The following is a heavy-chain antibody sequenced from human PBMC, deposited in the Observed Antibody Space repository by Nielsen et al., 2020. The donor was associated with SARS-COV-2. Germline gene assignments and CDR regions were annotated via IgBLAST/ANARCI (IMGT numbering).Heavy chain of an antibody. CDR3: ARVMGYGNYEH. D-gene: IGHD4-11*01. CDR2: IYYSGST. V-gene: IGHV4-59*01. Sequence: RQAPGKGLEWIGYIYYSGSTNYNPSLKSRVTISVDTSKNQFSLKLSSVTAADTAVYYCARVMGYGNYEHWGQGTLVTVSS. J-gene: IGHJ4*02.